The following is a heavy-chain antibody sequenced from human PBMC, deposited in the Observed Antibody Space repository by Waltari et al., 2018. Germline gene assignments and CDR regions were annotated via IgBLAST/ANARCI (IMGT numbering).Heavy chain of an antibody. CDR2: IYTSGST. Sequence: QVQLQESGPGLVKPSQTLSLTCTVSGGSISSGSYYWSWIRQPAGTGLEWIGRIYTSGSTNYNPSLKSRVTISVDTSKNQFSLKLSSVTAADTAVYYCARDQTSRRFLDLGGYFDLWGRGTLVTVSS. D-gene: IGHD3-3*01. V-gene: IGHV4-61*02. CDR1: GGSISSGSYY. J-gene: IGHJ2*01. CDR3: ARDQTSRRFLDLGGYFDL.